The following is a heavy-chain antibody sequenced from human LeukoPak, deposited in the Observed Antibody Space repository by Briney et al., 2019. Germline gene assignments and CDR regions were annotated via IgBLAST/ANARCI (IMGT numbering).Heavy chain of an antibody. J-gene: IGHJ3*02. V-gene: IGHV3-74*01. D-gene: IGHD3-22*01. CDR1: GFTFSSYW. Sequence: GGSLRLSCAASGFTFSSYWMHWVRQAPGEGLVGVSRINCDGSSTSYADSVKSRFTISIDNAKNTLYLQMNSLRAEDTAVYYCAGATYYYDSSGYYNIWGQGTMVTVSS. CDR2: INCDGSST. CDR3: AGATYYYDSSGYYNI.